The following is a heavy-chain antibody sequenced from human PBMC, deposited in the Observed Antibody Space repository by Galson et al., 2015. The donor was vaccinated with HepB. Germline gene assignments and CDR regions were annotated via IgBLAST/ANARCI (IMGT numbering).Heavy chain of an antibody. CDR3: AKGRGWYTGFDS. J-gene: IGHJ4*02. CDR2: ISGDTYGK. V-gene: IGHV3-23*01. Sequence: SLRLSCAGSGFIFKDYALTWVHQAPGKGLQWISGISGDTYGKYYTDSVKGRFTISRDNSNNRLYLQMTNMRADDTATYYCAKGRGWYTGFDSWGQGALVTVSS. CDR1: GFIFKDYA. D-gene: IGHD6-19*01.